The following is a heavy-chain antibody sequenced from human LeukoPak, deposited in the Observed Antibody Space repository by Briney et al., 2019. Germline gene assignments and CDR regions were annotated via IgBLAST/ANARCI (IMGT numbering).Heavy chain of an antibody. CDR1: GFSFTGYW. D-gene: IGHD2-21*02. J-gene: IGHJ4*02. CDR3: ARVPVDGYSTSFDY. V-gene: IGHV3-74*01. CDR2: INIDASVT. Sequence: VRSLRLSCAASGFSFTGYWMHWVRQAPGKGLVWISRINIDASVTTYADSVKGRFAISRDNAKKTAYLQMNSLRAEDTAVYYCARVPVDGYSTSFDYWGPGSLVTVSS.